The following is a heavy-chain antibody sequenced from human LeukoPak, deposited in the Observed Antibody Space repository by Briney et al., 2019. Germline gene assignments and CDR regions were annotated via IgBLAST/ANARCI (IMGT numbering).Heavy chain of an antibody. CDR2: INHSGST. CDR1: GGSFSGYY. CDR3: ARHVRYSSGWYGNAFDI. Sequence: SETLSLTCAVYGGSFSGYYWSWIRQPPGKGLEWIGEINHSGSTNYNPSLKSRVTIPVDTSKNQFSLKLSSVTAADTAVYYCARHVRYSSGWYGNAFDIWGQGTMVTVSS. V-gene: IGHV4-34*01. D-gene: IGHD6-19*01. J-gene: IGHJ3*02.